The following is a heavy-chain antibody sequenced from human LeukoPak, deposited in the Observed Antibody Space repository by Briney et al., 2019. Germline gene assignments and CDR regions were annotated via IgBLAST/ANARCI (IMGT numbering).Heavy chain of an antibody. J-gene: IGHJ3*02. D-gene: IGHD1-7*01. CDR3: ATLSGRTGTTWVEDAFDI. CDR2: ISAYNGNT. CDR1: GYTFTGYY. V-gene: IGHV1-18*04. Sequence: ASVKVSCKASGYTFTGYYMHWVRQAPGQGLEWMGWISAYNGNTNYAQKLQGRLTMTTDTPTRTAYMVLRSLRSDDTAVYYCATLSGRTGTTWVEDAFDIWGQGTMVTVSS.